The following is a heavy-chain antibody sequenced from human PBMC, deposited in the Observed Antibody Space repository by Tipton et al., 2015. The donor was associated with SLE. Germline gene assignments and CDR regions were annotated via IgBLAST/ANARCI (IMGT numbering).Heavy chain of an antibody. CDR2: INHTGAT. CDR3: ARHDGQWDAFDI. V-gene: IGHV4-34*01. J-gene: IGHJ3*02. D-gene: IGHD6-19*01. Sequence: TLSLTCAVYGESFSGYYWSWIRQSPGKGLEWIGEINHTGATDYNPSLKSRVSISVDRPKNQFSLQLSSVTAADTAVYYCARHDGQWDAFDIWGQGTMVTVSS. CDR1: GESFSGYY.